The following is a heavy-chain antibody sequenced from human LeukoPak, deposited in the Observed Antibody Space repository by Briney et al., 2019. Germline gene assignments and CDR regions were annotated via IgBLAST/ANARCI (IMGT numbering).Heavy chain of an antibody. CDR1: GYSFTSYW. V-gene: IGHV5-51*01. CDR2: TYPGDSDT. J-gene: IGHJ4*02. Sequence: GESLKISCKGSGYSFTSYWIGWVRQMPGKGLEWMGITYPGDSDTRYSPSFQGQVTISADKSISTAYLQWSSLKASDTAMYYCARAPVESSGWYSGAPFDYWGQGTLVTVSS. D-gene: IGHD6-19*01. CDR3: ARAPVESSGWYSGAPFDY.